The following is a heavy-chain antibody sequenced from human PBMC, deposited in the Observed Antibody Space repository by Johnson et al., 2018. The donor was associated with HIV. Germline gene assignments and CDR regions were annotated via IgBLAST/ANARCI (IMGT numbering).Heavy chain of an antibody. D-gene: IGHD6-6*01. Sequence: VQLVESGGDLVQPGRSLKLSCTASGYNFGDYALSWFRQAPGKGLEWVSFIRSKPYGGTTEYAASVKGRFIIPRDDSKSIAYLQMNSLRAEDTAVYYCAKDLASYSSFWPPAFDVWGQGTMVTVSS. V-gene: IGHV3-49*03. CDR2: IRSKPYGGTT. CDR1: GYNFGDYA. J-gene: IGHJ3*01. CDR3: AKDLASYSSFWPPAFDV.